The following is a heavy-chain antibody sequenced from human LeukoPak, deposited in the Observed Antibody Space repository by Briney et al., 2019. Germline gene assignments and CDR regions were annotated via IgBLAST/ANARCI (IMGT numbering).Heavy chain of an antibody. CDR2: TYYRSKWSH. D-gene: IGHD5-18*01. V-gene: IGHV6-1*01. J-gene: IGHJ4*02. CDR3: ASGKYTDMSY. CDR1: GGIVSSNTAT. Sequence: SQTLSLTCAISGGIVSSNTATWIWIRQSPSRGLEWLGRTYYRSKWSHDYAVSVISRITINPDTSKNQFSLHLSSVTPEDTAVYYCASGKYTDMSYWCPGTLVTVSS.